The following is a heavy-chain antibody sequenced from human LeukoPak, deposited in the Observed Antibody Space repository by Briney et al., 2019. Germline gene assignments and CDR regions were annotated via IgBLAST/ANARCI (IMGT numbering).Heavy chain of an antibody. D-gene: IGHD6-6*01. CDR1: GFTFSSYW. Sequence: GGSLRPSCAASGFTFSSYWMHWVRQAPGKGLVWVSRISTDGSTTTYADSVKGRFTISRDNAKKTLYLQMNSLRAEDTAVYYCSRRGIGARPFDYWGQGTLVTVSS. CDR3: SRRGIGARPFDY. CDR2: ISTDGSTT. V-gene: IGHV3-74*01. J-gene: IGHJ4*02.